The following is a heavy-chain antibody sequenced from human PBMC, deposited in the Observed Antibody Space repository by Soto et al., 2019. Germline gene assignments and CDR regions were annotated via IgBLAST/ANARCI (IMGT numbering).Heavy chain of an antibody. Sequence: QLQLQESGPGLVKPSETLSLTCTVSGGSISSSSYYWGWIRQPPGKGLEWIGSIYYSGITYYNPSLKSRVTISVDTSQNQFSLKLSSVTAADTAVYYCAKGGSGSYSNAFDIWGQGTMVTVSS. CDR2: IYYSGIT. CDR1: GGSISSSSYY. V-gene: IGHV4-39*01. D-gene: IGHD3-10*01. CDR3: AKGGSGSYSNAFDI. J-gene: IGHJ3*02.